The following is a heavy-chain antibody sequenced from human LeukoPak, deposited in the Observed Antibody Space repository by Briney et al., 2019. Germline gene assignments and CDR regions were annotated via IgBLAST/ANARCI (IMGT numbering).Heavy chain of an antibody. Sequence: GGSLRLSCSASGFNFSSYSMNWVRQPPGKGLEWLSYISSWSTTMYHADSVKGRFTISRDNAKNSLYLQMNSLSAEDTAVYYCAKDPSPVAVDYYSGMDAWGQGTTVIVSS. D-gene: IGHD6-19*01. CDR2: ISSWSTTM. CDR3: AKDPSPVAVDYYSGMDA. J-gene: IGHJ6*02. CDR1: GFNFSSYS. V-gene: IGHV3-48*01.